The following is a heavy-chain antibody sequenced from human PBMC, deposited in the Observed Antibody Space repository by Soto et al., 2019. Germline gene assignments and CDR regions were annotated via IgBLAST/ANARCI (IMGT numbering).Heavy chain of an antibody. CDR3: AKPDYGSGGGCSLWFDH. D-gene: IGHD2-15*01. CDR2: ISDSGST. J-gene: IGHJ5*02. Sequence: PSETLSLTCTVSGGSISSGDYYWSWIRQPPGKVLEWIGYISDSGSTYYNPSLKSRLTISVDTSKKQFSLKLNAVTAADTAVYFCAKPDYGSGGGCSLWFDHWGQGTLVTASS. V-gene: IGHV4-30-4*01. CDR1: GGSISSGDYY.